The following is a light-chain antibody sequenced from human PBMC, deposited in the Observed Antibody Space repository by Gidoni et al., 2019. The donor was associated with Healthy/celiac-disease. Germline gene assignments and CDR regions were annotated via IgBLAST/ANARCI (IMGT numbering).Light chain of an antibody. CDR1: QSISSW. CDR3: QQYNSYSPDT. V-gene: IGKV1-5*03. Sequence: DIQMTPSPSTLSASVGDRVTITCRASQSISSWLAWYQQQPGKAPKLLIYRESSLESGVTSRFSGSGSGTEFTLTISSLQPDDFATYYCQQYNSYSPDTFGQGTKLEIK. CDR2: RES. J-gene: IGKJ2*01.